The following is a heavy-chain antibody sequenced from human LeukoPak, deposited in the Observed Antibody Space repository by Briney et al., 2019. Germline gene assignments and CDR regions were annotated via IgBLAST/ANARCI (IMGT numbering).Heavy chain of an antibody. CDR1: GYSISSGYY. V-gene: IGHV4-38-2*02. J-gene: IGHJ4*02. Sequence: SETLSLTCTVSGYSISSGYYWGWIRQPPGEGLEWIGSIYHSGSTYYNPSLKSRVTRSVDTSKNQFSLKLSSVTAADTAVYYCAGDSSYYYYSSGYYVYWGQGTLVTVSS. D-gene: IGHD3-22*01. CDR2: IYHSGST. CDR3: AGDSSYYYYSSGYYVY.